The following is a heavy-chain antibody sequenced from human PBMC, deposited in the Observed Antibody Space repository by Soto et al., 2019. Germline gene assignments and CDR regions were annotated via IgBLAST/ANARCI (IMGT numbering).Heavy chain of an antibody. CDR3: ARLRVITFGGVIAPDAFDI. CDR2: IYSSENT. Sequence: SETLSLTCTFSGDSVXTNSYSWGWIRQSPGKGLEWIGTIYSSENTYYNPSLQSRVTISVDKSKNEFSLKLSSVTAADTAVYYCARLRVITFGGVIAPDAFDIWGQGTMVTVSS. V-gene: IGHV4-39*07. J-gene: IGHJ3*02. CDR1: GDSVXTNSYS. D-gene: IGHD3-16*02.